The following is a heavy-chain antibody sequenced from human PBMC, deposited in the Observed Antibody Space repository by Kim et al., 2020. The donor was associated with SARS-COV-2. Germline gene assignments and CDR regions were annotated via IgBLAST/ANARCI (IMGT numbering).Heavy chain of an antibody. D-gene: IGHD2-2*02. J-gene: IGHJ6*02. V-gene: IGHV3-30*18. CDR2: ISYDGSNK. CDR1: GFTFSSYG. CDR3: AKDLYSRRGARLYGNYYGMDV. Sequence: GGSLRLSCAASGFTFSSYGMHWVRQAPGKGLEWVAVISYDGSNKYYADSVKGRFTISRDNSKNTLYLQMNSLRAEDTAVYYCAKDLYSRRGARLYGNYYGMDVWGQGTTVTVSS.